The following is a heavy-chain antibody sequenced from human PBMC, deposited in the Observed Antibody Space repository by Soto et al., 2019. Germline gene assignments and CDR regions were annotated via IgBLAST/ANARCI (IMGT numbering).Heavy chain of an antibody. D-gene: IGHD6-13*01. CDR1: GLSFRGYY. CDR3: ARGRSSSWKNY. J-gene: IGHJ4*02. V-gene: IGHV4-34*01. CDR2: INHSGST. Sequence: SDPLYLNCAVYGLSFRGYYCCWIRQPPGKGLEWIGEINHSGSTNYNPSLKSRVTISVDTSKNQFSLKLSSVTAADTAVYYCARGRSSSWKNYWGQGTLVTVSA.